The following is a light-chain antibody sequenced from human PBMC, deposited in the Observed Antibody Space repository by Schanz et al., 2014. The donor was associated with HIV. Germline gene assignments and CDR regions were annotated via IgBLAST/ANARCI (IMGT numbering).Light chain of an antibody. V-gene: IGLV2-14*02. CDR3: SSYAGNNNNYV. CDR2: EGS. Sequence: QSVLTQPASVSGSPGQSITISCTGTSSDVGSYNLVSWYQQHPGKAPKLMIYEGSKRPSGVSNRFSGSKSGNTASLTISGLQAEDEADYYCSSYAGNNNNYVFGTGTKVTVL. J-gene: IGLJ1*01. CDR1: SSDVGSYNL.